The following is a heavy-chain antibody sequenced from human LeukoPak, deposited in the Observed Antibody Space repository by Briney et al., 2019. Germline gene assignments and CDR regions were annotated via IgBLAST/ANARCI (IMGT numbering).Heavy chain of an antibody. CDR3: ARDDWYYYGSGIDY. CDR2: FIPIFGTA. Sequence: SVKVSCKASGGTFSSYAISWVRQAPGQGLEWMGRFIPIFGTANYAQKFQGRVTITTDESTSTAYMELSSLRSEDTAVYYCARDDWYYYGSGIDYWGQGTLVTVSS. CDR1: GGTFSSYA. D-gene: IGHD3-10*01. V-gene: IGHV1-69*05. J-gene: IGHJ4*02.